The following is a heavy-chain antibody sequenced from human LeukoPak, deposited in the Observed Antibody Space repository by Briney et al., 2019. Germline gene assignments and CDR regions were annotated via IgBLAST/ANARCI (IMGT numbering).Heavy chain of an antibody. V-gene: IGHV1-18*01. CDR1: GYTFTSYG. CDR2: ISAYNGNT. J-gene: IGHJ3*02. Sequence: ASVKVSCKASGYTFTSYGVSWARQAPGQGLEWMGWISAYNGNTNYAQNLQGRVTMTTDTSTTTAYLELRSLRSDDTAVYYCARGAYCGGDCSSSDAFDIWGQGTMVTVSS. D-gene: IGHD2-21*01. CDR3: ARGAYCGGDCSSSDAFDI.